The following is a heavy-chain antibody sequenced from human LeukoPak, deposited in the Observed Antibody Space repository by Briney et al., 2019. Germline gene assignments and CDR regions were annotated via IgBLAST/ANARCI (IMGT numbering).Heavy chain of an antibody. CDR2: IYTSGNT. J-gene: IGHJ4*02. Sequence: SETLSLTCPCSVGSISSYYWSWVRQPRGKGLEGIGDIYTSGNTNYNPSLKSRVTISVDTPKTQFSLKLTSATDAHTAVYYCARHSGGGYDFDYWGQGTLVTVSS. CDR3: ARHSGGGYDFDY. CDR1: VGSISSYY. D-gene: IGHD5-12*01. V-gene: IGHV4-4*09.